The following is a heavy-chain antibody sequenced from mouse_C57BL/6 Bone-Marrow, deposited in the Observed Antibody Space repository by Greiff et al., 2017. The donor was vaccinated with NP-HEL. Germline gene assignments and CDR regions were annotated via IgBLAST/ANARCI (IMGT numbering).Heavy chain of an antibody. J-gene: IGHJ3*01. CDR3: ARDCFDAGFAY. CDR1: GYTFTSYW. Sequence: QVQLQQPGAELVKPGASVKLSCKASGYTFTSYWMQWVKQRPGQGLEWIGEIDPSDSYTNYNQKFKGKATLTVDTSSSTAYMQLNSLTSEDSAVYYCARDCFDAGFAYWGQGTLVTVSA. CDR2: IDPSDSYT. V-gene: IGHV1-50*01.